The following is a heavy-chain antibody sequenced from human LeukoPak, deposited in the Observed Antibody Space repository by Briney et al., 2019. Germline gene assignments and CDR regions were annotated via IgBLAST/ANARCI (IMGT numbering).Heavy chain of an antibody. D-gene: IGHD1-26*01. CDR1: GYAFTSYD. V-gene: IGHV1-8*01. CDR3: ARVTGSIDY. Sequence: ASVKASCRASGYAFTSYDINWVRQATGQGLEWMGWMNPNSGNTGYAQKFQGRVTMTRDTSISTAYMELSSLRFEDTAVYYCARVTGSIDYWGQGTLVTVSS. J-gene: IGHJ4*02. CDR2: MNPNSGNT.